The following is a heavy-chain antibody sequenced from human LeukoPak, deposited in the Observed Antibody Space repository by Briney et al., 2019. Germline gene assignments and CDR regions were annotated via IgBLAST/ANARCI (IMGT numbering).Heavy chain of an antibody. D-gene: IGHD5-12*01. Sequence: SETLSLTCTVSGGSISSRYWSWIRQPPGKGLEWIGYIYYSGSTNYNPSLKSRVTISVDTSKNQFSLKLSSVTAADTAVYYCARGRSGYDPRPFDYWGQGTLVTVSS. CDR1: GGSISSRY. CDR3: ARGRSGYDPRPFDY. CDR2: IYYSGST. J-gene: IGHJ4*02. V-gene: IGHV4-59*11.